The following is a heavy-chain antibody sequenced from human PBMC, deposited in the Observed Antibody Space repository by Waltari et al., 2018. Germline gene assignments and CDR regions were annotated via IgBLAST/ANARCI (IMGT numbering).Heavy chain of an antibody. J-gene: IGHJ6*03. V-gene: IGHV4-34*02. CDR1: GGSLSGYH. CDR2: INDSGRT. Sequence: QVQLQQWGAGLLKPSETLSLTCDVSGGSLSGYHWTWIRQPPGKGLGWIGEINDSGRTTYNPSLGSRVTVSIDTAKNQLSLRVRSVTAADTAVYYCARVFGYYYYYMDVWGKGTTVTISS. D-gene: IGHD3-3*01. CDR3: ARVFGYYYYYMDV.